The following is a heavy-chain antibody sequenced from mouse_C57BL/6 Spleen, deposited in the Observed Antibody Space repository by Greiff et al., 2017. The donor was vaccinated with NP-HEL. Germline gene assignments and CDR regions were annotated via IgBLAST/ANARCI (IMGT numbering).Heavy chain of an antibody. V-gene: IGHV5-4*03. Sequence: EVMLVESGGGLVKPGGSLKLSCAASGFTFSSYAMSWVRQTPEKRLEWVATISDGGSYTYYPDNVKGRFTISRDNAKNNLYLQMSHLKSEDTAMYYCARAPIYYGSPFDYWGQGTTLTVSS. CDR3: ARAPIYYGSPFDY. D-gene: IGHD1-1*01. CDR2: ISDGGSYT. CDR1: GFTFSSYA. J-gene: IGHJ2*01.